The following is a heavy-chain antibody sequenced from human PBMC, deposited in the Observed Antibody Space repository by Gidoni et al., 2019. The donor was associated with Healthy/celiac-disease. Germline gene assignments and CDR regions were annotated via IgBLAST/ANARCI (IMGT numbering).Heavy chain of an antibody. D-gene: IGHD5-18*01. V-gene: IGHV3-30*18. CDR3: AKESSLWLGMDV. CDR1: GFSFSSHG. J-gene: IGHJ6*02. CDR2: IAYDGSNK. Sequence: QVQLVDSGGGVVQPGRSLRPSCVSSGFSFSSHGMHWVRQAPGKGLEWVAVIAYDGSNKYYADSVKGRFTITRDNSKNTVYLQMNSLRAEDTAVYYCAKESSLWLGMDVWGQGTTVTVSS.